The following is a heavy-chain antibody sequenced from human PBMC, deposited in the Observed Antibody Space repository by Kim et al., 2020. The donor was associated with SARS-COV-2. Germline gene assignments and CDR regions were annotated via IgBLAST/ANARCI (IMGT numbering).Heavy chain of an antibody. CDR1: GFTFSSYA. CDR2: ISYDGSNK. J-gene: IGHJ4*02. V-gene: IGHV3-30*04. Sequence: GGSLRLSCAASGFTFSSYAMHWVRQAPGKGLEWVAVISYDGSNKYYADSVKGRFTISRDNSKNTLYLQMNSLRAEDTAVYYCARDTHPYFDWSFGYWGQGTLVTVSS. D-gene: IGHD3-9*01. CDR3: ARDTHPYFDWSFGY.